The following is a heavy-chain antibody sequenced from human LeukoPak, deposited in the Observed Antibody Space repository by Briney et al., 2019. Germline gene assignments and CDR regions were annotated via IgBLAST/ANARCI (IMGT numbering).Heavy chain of an antibody. Sequence: SETLSLTCAVYGGSFSGYYWSWIRQPPGKGLEWIGEINRSGSTNYNPSLKSRVTISVDTSKNQFSLKLSSVTAADTAVYYCARGSGITMIVVVSHAFDIWGQGTMVTVSS. J-gene: IGHJ3*02. CDR2: INRSGST. CDR1: GGSFSGYY. D-gene: IGHD3-22*01. CDR3: ARGSGITMIVVVSHAFDI. V-gene: IGHV4-34*01.